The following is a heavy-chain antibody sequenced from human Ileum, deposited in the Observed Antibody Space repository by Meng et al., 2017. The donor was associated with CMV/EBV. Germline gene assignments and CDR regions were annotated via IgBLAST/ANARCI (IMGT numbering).Heavy chain of an antibody. D-gene: IGHD7-27*01. CDR1: GFTFNDYW. CDR3: LRAHPLGT. J-gene: IGHJ4*02. V-gene: IGHV3-7*04. Sequence: SLCLSCAASGFTFNDYWMTWVRQAPGKGLEWVANIDKDGNQKYYADSVKGRFTISRDNAKNSVYLQMNTLRAEDTAVYYCLRAHPLGTWGQGTLVTVSS. CDR2: IDKDGNQK.